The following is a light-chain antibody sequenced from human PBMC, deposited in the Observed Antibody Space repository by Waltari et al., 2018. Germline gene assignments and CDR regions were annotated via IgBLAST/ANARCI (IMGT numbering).Light chain of an antibody. CDR1: QSVSRA. V-gene: IGKV3-20*01. CDR2: DAS. CDR3: QKYVRLPAT. J-gene: IGKJ1*01. Sequence: IVLTQSPGTLSLSPGDTATLSCRASQSVSRALAWYQQKPGQAPRLLIYDASTRATGIPDRFSGSGSGTDFSLTISRLEPEDFAVYYCQKYVRLPATFGQGTKVEIK.